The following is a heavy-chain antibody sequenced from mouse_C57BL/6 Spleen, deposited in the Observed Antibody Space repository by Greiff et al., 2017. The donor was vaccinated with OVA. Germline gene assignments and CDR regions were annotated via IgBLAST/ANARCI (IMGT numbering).Heavy chain of an antibody. CDR1: GYTFTSYW. Sequence: VQLQQPGAELVRPGSSVKLSCKASGYTFTSYWMHWVKQRPIQGLEWIGNIDPSDSETHYNQKFKDKATLTVDKSSSTAYMQLSSLTSEDSAVYDCAKDDGYYEGFAYWGKGTLVTVSA. CDR3: AKDDGYYEGFAY. D-gene: IGHD2-3*01. CDR2: IDPSDSET. V-gene: IGHV1-52*01. J-gene: IGHJ3*01.